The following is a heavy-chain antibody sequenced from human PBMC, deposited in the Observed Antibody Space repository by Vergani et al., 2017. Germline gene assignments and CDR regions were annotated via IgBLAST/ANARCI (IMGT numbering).Heavy chain of an antibody. Sequence: QVQLQESGPGLVKPSQTLSLTCTVSGGSISSGGYYWSWIRQPPGKGLEWIGEINHSGSTNYNPSLKSRVTISVDTSKNQFSLKLSSVTAADTAVYYCARGDCSGGSCYPFDYWGQGTLVTVSS. CDR2: INHSGST. D-gene: IGHD2-15*01. V-gene: IGHV4-31*03. CDR3: ARGDCSGGSCYPFDY. CDR1: GGSISSGGYY. J-gene: IGHJ4*02.